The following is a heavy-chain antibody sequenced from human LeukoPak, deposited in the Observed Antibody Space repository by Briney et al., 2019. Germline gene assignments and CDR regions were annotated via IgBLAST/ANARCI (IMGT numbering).Heavy chain of an antibody. CDR3: ARDWWGAKLGY. J-gene: IGHJ4*02. Sequence: GASVKVSCKXSGYTFTGYYMHWVRQAPGQGLEWMGWINPNSGGTNYAQKFQGRATMTRDTSISTAYMELSRLRSDDTAVYYCARDWWGAKLGYWGQGTLVTVSS. CDR1: GYTFTGYY. CDR2: INPNSGGT. V-gene: IGHV1-2*02. D-gene: IGHD1-26*01.